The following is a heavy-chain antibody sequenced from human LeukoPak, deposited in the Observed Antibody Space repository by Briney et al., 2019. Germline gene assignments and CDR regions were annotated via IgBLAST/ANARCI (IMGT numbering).Heavy chain of an antibody. D-gene: IGHD1-20*01. CDR1: GFTFSSYS. J-gene: IGHJ6*03. CDR2: ISSSSSYI. Sequence: GGSLRLSCAASGFTFSSYSMNWVRQAPGKGLEWVSSISSSSSYIYYADSVKGRFTISRDNAKNSLYLQMNSLRAEDTAVYYCARGHNWNHYYYYYMDVWGKGTTVTVSS. CDR3: ARGHNWNHYYYYYMDV. V-gene: IGHV3-21*01.